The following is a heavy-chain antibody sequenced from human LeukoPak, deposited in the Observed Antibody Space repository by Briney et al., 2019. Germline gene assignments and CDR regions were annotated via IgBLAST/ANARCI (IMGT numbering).Heavy chain of an antibody. V-gene: IGHV3-21*01. J-gene: IGHJ4*02. CDR3: ARVRIQLWSNYFDY. D-gene: IGHD5-18*01. Sequence: GRSLRLSCAASGFTFSSYSMNWVRQAPGKGLEWVSSISSSSSYIYYADSVKGRFTISRDNAKNSLYLQMNSLRAEDTAVYYCARVRIQLWSNYFDYWGQGTLVTVSS. CDR2: ISSSSSYI. CDR1: GFTFSSYS.